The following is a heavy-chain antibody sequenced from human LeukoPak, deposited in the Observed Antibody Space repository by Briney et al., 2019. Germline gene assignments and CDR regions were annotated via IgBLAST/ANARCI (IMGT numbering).Heavy chain of an antibody. CDR1: GGSFSGYY. J-gene: IGHJ6*04. CDR3: ARGDYKGPSIFY. D-gene: IGHD3-3*01. Sequence: SETLSLTCAVYGGSFSGYYWSWIRQPPGKGLEWIGEINHSGSTNYNPSLKSRVTISVDTSKNQFSLKLSSVTAADTAVYYCARGDYKGPSIFYWGKGTTVTVSS. CDR2: INHSGST. V-gene: IGHV4-34*01.